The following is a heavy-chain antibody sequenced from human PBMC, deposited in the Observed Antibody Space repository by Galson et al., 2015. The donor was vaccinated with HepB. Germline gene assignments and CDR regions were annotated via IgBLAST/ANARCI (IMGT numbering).Heavy chain of an antibody. D-gene: IGHD3-22*01. V-gene: IGHV3-15*01. J-gene: IGHJ5*02. CDR3: TTDHEAESYYDTSGYYFPRFVDR. CDR2: ITSKSDGGTT. CDR1: GFTFTNVW. Sequence: LRLSCAASGFTFTNVWMSWVRQAPGKGLKWVGRITSKSDGGTTDYAAPVKGRFTISREDSKNTLYLQMNSLKIEDTGVYYCTTDHEAESYYDTSGYYFPRFVDRWGQGTLVTVSS.